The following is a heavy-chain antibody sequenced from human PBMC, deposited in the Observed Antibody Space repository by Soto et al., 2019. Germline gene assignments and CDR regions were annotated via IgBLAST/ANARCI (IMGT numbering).Heavy chain of an antibody. CDR2: ISYDGSNK. CDR1: GFTFSSYG. D-gene: IGHD3-22*01. J-gene: IGHJ4*02. V-gene: IGHV3-30*18. CDR3: AKGRHYYDYYFDY. Sequence: QVQLVESGGGVVQPGRSLRLSCAASGFTFSSYGMHWVRQAPGKGLEWVAVISYDGSNKYYADSVKGRFTISRDNSKNTLYLQMNSLRAEDTAVYYCAKGRHYYDYYFDYWGQGTLVTVSS.